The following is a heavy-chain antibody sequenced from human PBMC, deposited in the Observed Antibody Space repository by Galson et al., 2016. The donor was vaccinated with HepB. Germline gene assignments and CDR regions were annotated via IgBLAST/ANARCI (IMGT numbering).Heavy chain of an antibody. Sequence: SLRLSCAASGLTFSNIAMHWVRQAPGKGLEWVALMSYDGSIEYYSASVKGRFTISRDSSKNTLYLQMNSLRAEDTAVYYCARAGESRFLDGVFFDWGQGSLVTVSS. V-gene: IGHV3-30-3*01. CDR2: MSYDGSIE. CDR3: ARAGESRFLDGVFFD. D-gene: IGHD3-9*01. CDR1: GLTFSNIA. J-gene: IGHJ4*02.